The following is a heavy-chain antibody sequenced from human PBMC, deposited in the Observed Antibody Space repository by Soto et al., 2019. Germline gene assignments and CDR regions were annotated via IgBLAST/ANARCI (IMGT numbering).Heavy chain of an antibody. Sequence: GESLKISCKGSGYSFISHWIGWVRQMPGKGLEWMASIYPGDSDTRYSPSFQGQVTISADKSISTAYLQWSTLKASDIAMYYCARHRPHKYESCGNLNINGMDVWGQGTTGTVSS. CDR3: ARHRPHKYESCGNLNINGMDV. J-gene: IGHJ6*02. CDR1: GYSFISHW. V-gene: IGHV5-51*01. CDR2: IYPGDSDT. D-gene: IGHD3-22*01.